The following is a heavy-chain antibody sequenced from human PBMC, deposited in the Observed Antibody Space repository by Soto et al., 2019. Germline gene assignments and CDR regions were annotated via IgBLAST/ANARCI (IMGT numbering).Heavy chain of an antibody. D-gene: IGHD3-22*01. V-gene: IGHV3-21*01. CDR3: ARDPQDYYYDSSGYRSFDY. CDR1: GFTFSSYS. J-gene: IGHJ4*02. CDR2: ISSSSSYI. Sequence: GGSLRLSCAASGFTFSSYSMNWVRQAPGKGLEWVSSISSSSSYIYYADSVKGRFTISRDNAKNSLYLQMNSLRAEDTAVYYCARDPQDYYYDSSGYRSFDYWGQGTLVTVSS.